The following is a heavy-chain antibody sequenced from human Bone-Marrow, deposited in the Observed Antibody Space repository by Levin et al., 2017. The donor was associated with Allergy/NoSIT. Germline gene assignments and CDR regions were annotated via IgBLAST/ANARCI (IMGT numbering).Heavy chain of an antibody. CDR3: STEGGHCSGGSCYLLPFYYGMDV. D-gene: IGHD2-15*01. V-gene: IGHV3-15*01. CDR1: GFNFTNAW. Sequence: LSLTCAASGFNFTNAWMSWVRQAPGKGLEWVGRIKSRNDGGTTDYAAPVKGRFIISKDVSKNTLYLQMNSLKTQDTAGDYCSTEGGHCSGGSCYLLPFYYGMDVWGQGTTVTVSS. J-gene: IGHJ6*02. CDR2: IKSRNDGGTT.